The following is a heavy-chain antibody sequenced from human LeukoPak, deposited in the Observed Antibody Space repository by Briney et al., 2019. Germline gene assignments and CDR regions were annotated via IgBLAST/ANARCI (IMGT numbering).Heavy chain of an antibody. D-gene: IGHD3-22*01. CDR2: IYHSGST. Sequence: SETLSLTCTVSGYSISSGYYWGWIRQPPGKGLEWIGSIYHSGSTYYNPSLKSRVTISVDTSKNQFSLKLSSVTAADMAVYYCATQNYYDSSGYRPGWGQGTLVTVSS. J-gene: IGHJ4*02. CDR1: GYSISSGYY. CDR3: ATQNYYDSSGYRPG. V-gene: IGHV4-38-2*02.